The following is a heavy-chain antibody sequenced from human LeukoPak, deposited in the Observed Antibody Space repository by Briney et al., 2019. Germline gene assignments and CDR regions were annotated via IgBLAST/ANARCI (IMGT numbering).Heavy chain of an antibody. CDR2: MNHSGST. CDR3: ARDSESYSSSWSAPFDY. J-gene: IGHJ4*02. Sequence: SETLSLTCAVYGGSFSVYYWSGIPPPPGKGREGIVEMNHSGSTNYNPALKSRVTISVDTSKNQFSLKLSSVTAADTAVYYCARDSESYSSSWSAPFDYWGQGTLVTVSS. CDR1: GGSFSVYY. V-gene: IGHV4-34*01. D-gene: IGHD6-13*01.